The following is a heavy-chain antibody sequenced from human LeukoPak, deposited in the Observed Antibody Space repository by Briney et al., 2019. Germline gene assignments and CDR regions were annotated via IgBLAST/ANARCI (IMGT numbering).Heavy chain of an antibody. CDR3: AAQRWLQLPFDY. CDR2: ISGSGGST. Sequence: QPGGSLRLSCAASGFTLSSYAMSWVRQAPGKGLEWVSAISGSGGSTYYADSVKGRFTISRDNSKNTLYLQMNSLRAEDTAVYYCAAQRWLQLPFDYWGQGTLVTVSS. D-gene: IGHD5-24*01. J-gene: IGHJ4*02. CDR1: GFTLSSYA. V-gene: IGHV3-23*01.